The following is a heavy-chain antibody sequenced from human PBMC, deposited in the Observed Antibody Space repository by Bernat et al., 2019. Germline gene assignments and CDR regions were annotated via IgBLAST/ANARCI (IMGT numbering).Heavy chain of an antibody. D-gene: IGHD5-18*01. V-gene: IGHV3-64*01. CDR3: ARGGEYSYGYFDY. CDR1: GFTFSSYA. Sequence: EVQLVESGGGLVQPGGSLRLSCAASGFTFSSYAMHWVRQAPGKGLEYVSAISNNGGSTYYVNSVKGSFTISRDNSKNTLYLQMGGLRAEDMAVYYCARGGEYSYGYFDYWGRGTLVTVAS. J-gene: IGHJ4*02. CDR2: ISNNGGST.